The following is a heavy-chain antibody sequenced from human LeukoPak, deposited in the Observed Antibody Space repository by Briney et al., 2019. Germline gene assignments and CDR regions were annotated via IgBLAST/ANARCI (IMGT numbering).Heavy chain of an antibody. CDR2: ISWDGTT. CDR1: GFTFEDYT. V-gene: IGHV3-43*01. J-gene: IGHJ4*02. Sequence: PGGSLRLSCAASGFTFEDYTMHWVRQGPGNTLEWVSLISWDGTTYYADSLKGRFTISRDNSKNSLYLQMDTLTTDDTAFYYCVTDLRYESSGSVIENWGQGTLVTVSS. D-gene: IGHD3-22*01. CDR3: VTDLRYESSGSVIEN.